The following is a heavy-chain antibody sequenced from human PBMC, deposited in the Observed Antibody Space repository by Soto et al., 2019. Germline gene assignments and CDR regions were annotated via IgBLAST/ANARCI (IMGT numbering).Heavy chain of an antibody. CDR2: IKQDGSEK. Sequence: GGSLRLSCAASGFTFSSYWMSWVRQAPGKGLEWVANIKQDGSEKYYVDSVKGRFTISRDNAKNSLYLQMNSLRAEDTAVYYCARDRKWWLEKNYYGMDVWGQGTTVTVSS. CDR3: ARDRKWWLEKNYYGMDV. V-gene: IGHV3-7*05. D-gene: IGHD5-12*01. J-gene: IGHJ6*02. CDR1: GFTFSSYW.